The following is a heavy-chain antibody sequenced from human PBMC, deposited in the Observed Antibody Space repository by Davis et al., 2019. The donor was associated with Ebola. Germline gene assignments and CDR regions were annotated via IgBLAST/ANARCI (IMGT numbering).Heavy chain of an antibody. CDR3: ARMPPRGA. CDR2: INHSGST. CDR1: GGSFSGYY. V-gene: IGHV4-34*01. Sequence: SQTLSLTCSVYGGSFSGYYWSWIRQPPGKGLEWIGEINHSGSTNYNPSLKSRVTISVDTSKNQFSLKLSSVTAADTAVYYCARMPPRGAWGQGTLVTVSS. D-gene: IGHD1-26*01. J-gene: IGHJ4*02.